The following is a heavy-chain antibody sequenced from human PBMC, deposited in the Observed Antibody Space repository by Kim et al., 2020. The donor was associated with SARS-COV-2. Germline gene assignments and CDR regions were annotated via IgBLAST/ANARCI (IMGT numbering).Heavy chain of an antibody. Sequence: YYNPSLKSRVTISVDTSKNQFSLKLSSVTAADTAVYYCAIRAAAAPEIDYWGQGTLVTVSS. CDR3: AIRAAAAPEIDY. V-gene: IGHV4-39*01. J-gene: IGHJ4*02. D-gene: IGHD6-13*01.